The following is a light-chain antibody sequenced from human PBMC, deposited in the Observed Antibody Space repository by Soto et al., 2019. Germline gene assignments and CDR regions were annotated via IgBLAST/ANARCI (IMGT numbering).Light chain of an antibody. Sequence: DIVLTQSPDSLSVSLGERATIDCKSSRSLLYSSNHKNYLAWYQHKPGQPPRLLINWASARESGVPDRFSGAGSGTDFTLTISSLQAEDVAVYFCQQYYGTPLTFGGWTKVEIK. CDR3: QQYYGTPLT. CDR1: RSLLYSSNHKNY. V-gene: IGKV4-1*01. J-gene: IGKJ4*01. CDR2: WAS.